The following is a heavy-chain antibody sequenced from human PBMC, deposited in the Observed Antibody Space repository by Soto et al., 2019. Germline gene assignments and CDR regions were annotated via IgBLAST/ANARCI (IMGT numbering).Heavy chain of an antibody. Sequence: GGSLRLSCAASGFTFISYAMSWVRQAPGKGLEWVSAISGSGGSTYYADSVKGRFTISRDNSKNTLYLQMNSLRAEDTAVYYCAKGGRYFDWLLPPTDAFDIWGQGTMVTVSS. V-gene: IGHV3-23*01. CDR2: ISGSGGST. CDR3: AKGGRYFDWLLPPTDAFDI. D-gene: IGHD3-9*01. J-gene: IGHJ3*02. CDR1: GFTFISYA.